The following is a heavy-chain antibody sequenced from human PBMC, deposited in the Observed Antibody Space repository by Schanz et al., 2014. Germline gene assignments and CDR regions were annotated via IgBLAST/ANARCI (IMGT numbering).Heavy chain of an antibody. CDR2: ITYDGSNK. CDR3: AGDWASGRYYSDY. V-gene: IGHV3-30*09. D-gene: IGHD1-26*01. Sequence: QVELVESGGGVVQPGRSLRLSCAASGFTFSRHAMHWVRQAAGKGLEWVAAITYDGSNKYCAESVKGRFAISRDNSKDTLYLQMNSLRTEDTAVYYCAGDWASGRYYSDYWGQGTLVTVSS. CDR1: GFTFSRHA. J-gene: IGHJ4*02.